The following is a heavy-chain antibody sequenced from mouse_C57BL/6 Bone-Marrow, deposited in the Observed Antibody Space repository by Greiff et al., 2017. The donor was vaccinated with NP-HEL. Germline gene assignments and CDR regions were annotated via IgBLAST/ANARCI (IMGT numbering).Heavy chain of an antibody. D-gene: IGHD4-1*01. V-gene: IGHV1-54*01. CDR2: INPGSGGT. J-gene: IGHJ2*01. CDR1: GYAFTNYL. Sequence: QVQLKQSGAELVRPGTSVKVSCKASGYAFTNYLIEWVKQRPGQGLEWIGVINPGSGGTNYNEKFKGKATLTADKSSSTAYMQLSSLTSEDSAVYFCARCELGLGDYFDYWGQGTTLTVSS. CDR3: ARCELGLGDYFDY.